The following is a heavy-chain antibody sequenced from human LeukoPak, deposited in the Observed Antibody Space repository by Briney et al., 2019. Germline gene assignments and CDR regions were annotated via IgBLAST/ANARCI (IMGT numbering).Heavy chain of an antibody. Sequence: GGSLRLSCAASGFTFSSYSMNWVRQAPGKGLEWVSFISSSGTYIYYADSMKGRFTISRDNSKNTLYLQMSSLRAEDTAVYYCVKAGGYDSSGYSYYWGQGTLVTVSS. V-gene: IGHV3-21*01. J-gene: IGHJ4*02. D-gene: IGHD3-22*01. CDR2: ISSSGTYI. CDR1: GFTFSSYS. CDR3: VKAGGYDSSGYSYY.